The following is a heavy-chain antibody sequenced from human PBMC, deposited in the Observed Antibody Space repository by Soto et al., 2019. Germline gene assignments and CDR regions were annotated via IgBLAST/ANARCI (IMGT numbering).Heavy chain of an antibody. Sequence: ASVKVSCKASGYTFTSYDINWVRQATGQGLEWMGWMNPNSGNTGYAQKFQGRVTMTRNTSISTAYMELSSLRSEDTAVYYCARAFMYYYDSSGYYYDGNWFDPWGQGTLVTVSS. CDR3: ARAFMYYYDSSGYYYDGNWFDP. CDR1: GYTFTSYD. CDR2: MNPNSGNT. J-gene: IGHJ5*02. V-gene: IGHV1-8*01. D-gene: IGHD3-22*01.